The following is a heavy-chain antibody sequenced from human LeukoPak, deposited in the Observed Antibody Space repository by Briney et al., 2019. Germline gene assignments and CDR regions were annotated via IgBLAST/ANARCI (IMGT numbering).Heavy chain of an antibody. Sequence: GGSLRLSCAASGFTFSSYSMNWVRQAPGKGLEWVSRITASGTAMFYADSVKGRFTISRDNAKNSLYLQMNSLRDEDTAVYYCAREPAARYSSSSVGYGYYYYYGMDVWGQGTTVTISS. CDR3: AREPAARYSSSSVGYGYYYYYGMDV. V-gene: IGHV3-48*02. D-gene: IGHD6-6*01. J-gene: IGHJ6*02. CDR1: GFTFSSYS. CDR2: ITASGTAM.